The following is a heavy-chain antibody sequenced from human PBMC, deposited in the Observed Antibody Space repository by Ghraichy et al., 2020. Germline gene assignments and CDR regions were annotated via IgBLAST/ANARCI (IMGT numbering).Heavy chain of an antibody. Sequence: LSLTCAASGFTFSSYAMSWVRQAPGKGLEWVSAISGSGGSTYYADSVKGRFTISRDNSKNTLYLQMNSLRAEDTAVYYCAKDMRNRSTEFDYWGQGTLVTVSS. CDR3: AKDMRNRSTEFDY. V-gene: IGHV3-23*01. CDR2: ISGSGGST. D-gene: IGHD1-14*01. CDR1: GFTFSSYA. J-gene: IGHJ4*02.